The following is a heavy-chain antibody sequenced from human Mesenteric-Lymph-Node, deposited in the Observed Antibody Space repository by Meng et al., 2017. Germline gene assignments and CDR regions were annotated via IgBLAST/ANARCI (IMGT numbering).Heavy chain of an antibody. Sequence: GGSLRPSCEASGFTFSSYGMSWVRQAPGKGLEWVSAISGSGGSTYCAETVKGRFTISRDNSKKTLYLKMNSLRAEDTAVYYCAKDRLGEESPLDYWGQGTLVTVSS. CDR1: GFTFSSYG. J-gene: IGHJ4*02. CDR3: AKDRLGEESPLDY. D-gene: IGHD3-16*01. CDR2: ISGSGGST. V-gene: IGHV3-23*01.